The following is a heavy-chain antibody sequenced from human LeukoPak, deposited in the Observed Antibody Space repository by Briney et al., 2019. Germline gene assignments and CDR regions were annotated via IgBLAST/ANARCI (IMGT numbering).Heavy chain of an antibody. J-gene: IGHJ4*02. CDR2: INPNSGGT. Sequence: GASVKVSCKASGYTFTGYYMHWVRQAPGQGLEWMGWINPNSGGTNYAQKFQGRVTMTRDTSISTAYMELSRLRSDDTAVYYCARGIVVVPAAMPYRGQGTLVTVSS. CDR3: ARGIVVVPAAMPY. D-gene: IGHD2-2*01. V-gene: IGHV1-2*02. CDR1: GYTFTGYY.